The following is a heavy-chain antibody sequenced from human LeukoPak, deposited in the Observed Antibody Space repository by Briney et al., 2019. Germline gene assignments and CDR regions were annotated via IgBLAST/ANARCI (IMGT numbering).Heavy chain of an antibody. CDR3: ATERITMVRGVILIHFDY. Sequence: ASVKVSCKASGYTFTGYYMHWVRQAPGQGLEWMGRINPNSGGTNYAQKFQGRVTMTRDTSISTAYMELSRLRSDDTAVYYCATERITMVRGVILIHFDYWGQGTLVTVSS. V-gene: IGHV1-2*06. CDR2: INPNSGGT. J-gene: IGHJ4*02. D-gene: IGHD3-10*01. CDR1: GYTFTGYY.